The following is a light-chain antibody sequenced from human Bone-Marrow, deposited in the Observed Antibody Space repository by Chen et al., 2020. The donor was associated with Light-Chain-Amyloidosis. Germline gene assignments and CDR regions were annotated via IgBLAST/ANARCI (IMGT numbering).Light chain of an antibody. Sequence: DSQLNQSTSSLSVSVGDKVTITCRSSQTIGNYLNWYQQKPGKAPKFLISAASSLQSGVPSRFSGSGSGTDFTLTISSLEPEDFATYFCQHCYSTPRTFGGGTKVEIK. CDR3: QHCYSTPRT. CDR2: AAS. J-gene: IGKJ4*01. V-gene: IGKV1-39*01. CDR1: QTIGNY.